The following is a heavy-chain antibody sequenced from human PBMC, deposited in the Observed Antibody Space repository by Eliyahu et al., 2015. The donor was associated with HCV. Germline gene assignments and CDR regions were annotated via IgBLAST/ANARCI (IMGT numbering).Heavy chain of an antibody. Sequence: LRLSCAASGFTFSSYSMNWVRQAPGKGLEWVSSISSSSSYIYYADSVKGRFTISRDNAKNSLYLQMNTLRAEDTAVYYCARARDYDFWSGYLTFDYWGQGTLVTVSS. CDR1: GFTFSSYS. CDR3: ARARDYDFWSGYLTFDY. J-gene: IGHJ4*02. CDR2: ISSSSSYI. V-gene: IGHV3-21*01. D-gene: IGHD3-3*01.